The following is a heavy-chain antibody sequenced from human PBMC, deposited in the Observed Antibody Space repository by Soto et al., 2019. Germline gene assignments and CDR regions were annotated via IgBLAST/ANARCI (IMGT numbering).Heavy chain of an antibody. CDR3: ARKAAMGTYYFDY. D-gene: IGHD5-18*01. V-gene: IGHV4-59*01. Sequence: SETLSLTCTVSGGSINNYYWSWIRQSPGRGLEWIGYIYYSGSTNYNPSLKSRVTISVDTSKNQFSLKLSSVTAADTAVYYCARKAAMGTYYFDYWGQGTLVTVS. CDR2: IYYSGST. J-gene: IGHJ4*02. CDR1: GGSINNYY.